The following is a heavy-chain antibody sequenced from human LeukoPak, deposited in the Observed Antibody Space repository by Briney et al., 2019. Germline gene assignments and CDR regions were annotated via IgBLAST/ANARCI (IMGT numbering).Heavy chain of an antibody. CDR1: GYTFTSYG. CDR2: ISAYNGNT. D-gene: IGHD5-24*01. V-gene: IGHV1-18*01. CDR3: ARSLGDGYPGDAFDI. Sequence: GASVKVSCKASGYTFTSYGISWVRQAPGQGLEWMGWISAYNGNTNYAQKLQGRVTMTTDTSTSTAYMELRSLRSDDTAVCYCARSLGDGYPGDAFDIWGQGTMVTVSS. J-gene: IGHJ3*02.